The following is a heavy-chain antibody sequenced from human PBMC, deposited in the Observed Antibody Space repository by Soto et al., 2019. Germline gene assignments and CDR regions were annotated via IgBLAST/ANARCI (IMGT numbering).Heavy chain of an antibody. V-gene: IGHV3-33*01. J-gene: IGHJ4*02. CDR1: GFTFSSYG. Sequence: GGSLRLSCAASGFTFSSYGMHWVRQAPGKGLEWVAVIWYDGSNTYYADSVKGRFTISRDNAKNSLYLQMNSLRAEDTAVYYCARKPYSSSWSDYWGQGTLVTVSS. D-gene: IGHD6-13*01. CDR2: IWYDGSNT. CDR3: ARKPYSSSWSDY.